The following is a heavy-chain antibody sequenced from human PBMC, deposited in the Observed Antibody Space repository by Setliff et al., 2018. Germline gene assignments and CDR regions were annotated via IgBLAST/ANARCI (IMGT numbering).Heavy chain of an antibody. V-gene: IGHV1-69*13. CDR2: IIPLFGTT. CDR3: ARDYVISSHSGLNEGGLDP. J-gene: IGHJ5*02. CDR1: GGSFNTYG. Sequence: GASVKVSCKASGGSFNTYGFSWVRQAPGQGLEWMGRIIPLFGTTTYAQKFQGRVTIAADESKSAAYMELRSRRSEDTAVDYCARDYVISSHSGLNEGGLDPWGQGTLVTVSS. D-gene: IGHD1-26*01.